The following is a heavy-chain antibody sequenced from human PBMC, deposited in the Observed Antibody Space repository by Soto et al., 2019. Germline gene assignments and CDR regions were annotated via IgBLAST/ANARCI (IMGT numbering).Heavy chain of an antibody. CDR2: IYYSGST. J-gene: IGHJ4*02. D-gene: IGHD3-22*01. V-gene: IGHV4-39*01. CDR3: ARLLYDRSGYYYFDC. Sequence: SETLSLTCTVSCGSISSRSFYWGWIRQPPGKGLEWIGSIYYSGSTYDNPSLKSRVTMSVDTSRNQFSLRLSSVTAADTAVYYCARLLYDRSGYYYFDCWGPGTLVTVSS. CDR1: CGSISSRSFY.